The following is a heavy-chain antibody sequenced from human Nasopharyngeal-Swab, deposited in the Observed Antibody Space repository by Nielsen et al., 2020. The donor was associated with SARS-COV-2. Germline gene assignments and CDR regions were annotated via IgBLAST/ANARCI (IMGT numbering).Heavy chain of an antibody. Sequence: SVKVSCKASGGTFSSYAISWVRQASAQGLEWMGGIIPIFGTANHAQKFQGRVTITADESTSTAYMELSSLRSEDTAVYYCARELGGPAAMSNWFDPWGQGTLVTVSS. CDR3: ARELGGPAAMSNWFDP. V-gene: IGHV1-69*13. J-gene: IGHJ5*02. CDR2: IIPIFGTA. D-gene: IGHD2-2*01. CDR1: GGTFSSYA.